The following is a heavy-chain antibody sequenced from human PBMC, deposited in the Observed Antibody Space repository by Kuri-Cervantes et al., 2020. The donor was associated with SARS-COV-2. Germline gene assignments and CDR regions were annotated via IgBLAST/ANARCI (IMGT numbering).Heavy chain of an antibody. CDR2: LGPSDSYT. Sequence: KVSCKGSGYSFTSYWISWVRQMPGKGLEWMGWLGPSDSYTNYSPSFQGHVTISAYKSISTAYLQWSSLKASDTAMYYCARLIAVAGTPDYWGQGTLVTVSS. V-gene: IGHV5-10-1*01. J-gene: IGHJ4*02. CDR3: ARLIAVAGTPDY. CDR1: GYSFTSYW. D-gene: IGHD6-19*01.